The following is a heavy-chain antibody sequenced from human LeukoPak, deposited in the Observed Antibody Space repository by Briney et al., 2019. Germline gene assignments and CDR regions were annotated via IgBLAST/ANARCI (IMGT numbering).Heavy chain of an antibody. D-gene: IGHD3-22*01. CDR1: GGSISSGGYY. J-gene: IGHJ2*01. CDR2: IYYSGST. V-gene: IGHV4-31*03. Sequence: SETLSLTCTVSGGSISSGGYYWSWIRQHPGKGLEWIGYIYYSGSTYHNPSLKSRVTISVDTSKNQFSLKLSSVTAADTAVYYCARDTVYYDSSGYRSYWYFDLWGRGTLVTVSS. CDR3: ARDTVYYDSSGYRSYWYFDL.